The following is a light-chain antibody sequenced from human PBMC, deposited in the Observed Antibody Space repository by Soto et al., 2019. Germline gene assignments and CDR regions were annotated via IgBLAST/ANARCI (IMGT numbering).Light chain of an antibody. CDR1: SSDVGGYNY. CDR3: CSYAGNYTHV. J-gene: IGLJ1*01. CDR2: DVS. V-gene: IGLV2-11*01. Sequence: QSALTQPRSVSWSPGQSVTISCTGTSSDVGGYNYVSWYQQHPGKAPKLMIYDVSKRPSGVPDRFSGSKSGNTASLTISGLLAEDEADYYCCSYAGNYTHVFGTGTKLTVL.